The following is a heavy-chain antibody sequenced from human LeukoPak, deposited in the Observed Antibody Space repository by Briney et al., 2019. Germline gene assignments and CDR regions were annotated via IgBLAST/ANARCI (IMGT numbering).Heavy chain of an antibody. CDR2: MNPNSGNT. D-gene: IGHD1-26*01. CDR1: GYTFTSYG. Sequence: GSVKVSCKASGYTFTSYGISWVRQATGQGLEWMGWMNPNSGNTGYAQKFQGRVTITRNTSISTAYMELSSLRSEDTAVYYCARVTGSYPHTDWGQGTLVTVSS. V-gene: IGHV1-8*03. J-gene: IGHJ4*02. CDR3: ARVTGSYPHTD.